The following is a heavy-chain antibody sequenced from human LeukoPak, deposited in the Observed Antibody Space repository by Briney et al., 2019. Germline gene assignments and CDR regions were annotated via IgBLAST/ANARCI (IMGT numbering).Heavy chain of an antibody. CDR1: GYSFTSYW. V-gene: IGHV5-10-1*01. CDR3: ARDGSGSRKD. J-gene: IGHJ4*02. CDR2: IDSSDSYI. Sequence: GESLRISCKGSGYSFTSYWISWVRQMPGKGLEWRGRIDSSDSYINYNPSFQGHVTISVDKSISTAYLQWSSLEASDTAMYYCARDGSGSRKDWGQGTLVTVSS. D-gene: IGHD3-10*01.